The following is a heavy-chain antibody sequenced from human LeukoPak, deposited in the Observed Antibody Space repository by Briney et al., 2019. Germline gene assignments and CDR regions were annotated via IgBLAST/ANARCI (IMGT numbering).Heavy chain of an antibody. CDR1: GGSISSYY. J-gene: IGHJ4*02. Sequence: SETLSLTCTVSGGSISSYYWSWIRQPPGKGLEWIGHIYYSGCTNYNPSLKSRVTISVDTSKNQFSLKLTSVTAADTAVYYCARFPSSTSWSDRNTYFDYWGQGTLVTVSS. D-gene: IGHD2-2*01. CDR3: ARFPSSTSWSDRNTYFDY. CDR2: IYYSGCT. V-gene: IGHV4-59*01.